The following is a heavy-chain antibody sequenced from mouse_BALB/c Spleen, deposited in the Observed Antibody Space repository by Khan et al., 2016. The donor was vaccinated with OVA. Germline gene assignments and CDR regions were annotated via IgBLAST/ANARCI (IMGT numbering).Heavy chain of an antibody. J-gene: IGHJ4*01. CDR3: ARMYGNYYAMDD. CDR2: INTYTGEP. CDR1: GYTFTNYG. D-gene: IGHD2-10*02. V-gene: IGHV9-3-1*01. Sequence: QIQLVQSGPELKKPGETVKISCKASGYTFTNYGMNWVKQAPGKGLKWMGWINTYTGEPTYADDFKGRFAFSLETSASTAYLQINNLTNEDTATYFCARMYGNYYAMDDWCEGGTITVAS.